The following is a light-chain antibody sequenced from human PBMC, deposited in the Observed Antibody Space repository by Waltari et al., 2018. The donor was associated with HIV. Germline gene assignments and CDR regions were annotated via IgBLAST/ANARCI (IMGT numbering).Light chain of an antibody. CDR3: QQSYSGLLYT. J-gene: IGKJ2*01. CDR1: QHIENY. V-gene: IGKV1-39*01. Sequence: DIRLTKSPSSLSASVGDRVMIVCRASQHIENYLNWYQQKTGKAPKLLISAASNLQKNVPSRIIGSGAGTDFTLAISGLQPEDFATYFCQQSYSGLLYTFGQGT. CDR2: AAS.